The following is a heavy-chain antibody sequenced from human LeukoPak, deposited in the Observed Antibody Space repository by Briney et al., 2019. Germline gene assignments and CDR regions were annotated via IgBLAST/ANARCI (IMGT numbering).Heavy chain of an antibody. CDR2: IYTSGST. D-gene: IGHD1-1*01. V-gene: IGHV4-61*02. CDR1: GGSISSGNYY. CDR3: GVCTLNDEAFDI. J-gene: IGHJ3*02. Sequence: SQTLSLTCTVSGGSISSGNYYWSWIRQPAGRGLEWIGRIYTSGSTNYNPSLNSRVTISVDMSKNQFSLKLSSVTAADTAVYYCGVCTLNDEAFDIWGQGTMVTVSS.